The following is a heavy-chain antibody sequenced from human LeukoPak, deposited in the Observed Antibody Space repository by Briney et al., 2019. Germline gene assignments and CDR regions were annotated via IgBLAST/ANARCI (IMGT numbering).Heavy chain of an antibody. D-gene: IGHD3-22*01. Sequence: SETLSLTCTVSGGSISSGSYYWSWVRQPAGKGLEWIGRIYTSGSTNYNPSLKSRVTISVGTSKNQFSLKLSSATAADTAVYYFARRGARYHDISGYRDAFDIWGQGTMVTVSS. V-gene: IGHV4-61*02. CDR3: ARRGARYHDISGYRDAFDI. CDR2: IYTSGST. J-gene: IGHJ3*02. CDR1: GGSISSGSYY.